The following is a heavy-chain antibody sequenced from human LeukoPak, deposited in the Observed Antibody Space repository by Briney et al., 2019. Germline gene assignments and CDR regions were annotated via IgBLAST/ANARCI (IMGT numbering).Heavy chain of an antibody. CDR2: ISGSGGST. V-gene: IGHV3-23*01. CDR3: AKDPHDYGGNSFSYYFDY. D-gene: IGHD4-23*01. J-gene: IGHJ4*02. CDR1: GFTFSSYA. Sequence: GGSLRLSCAASGFTFSSYAMSWVRQAPEKGLEWVSAISGSGGSTYYADSAKGRFTISRDNSKNTLYLQMNSLRAEDTAVYYCAKDPHDYGGNSFSYYFDYWGQGTLVTVSS.